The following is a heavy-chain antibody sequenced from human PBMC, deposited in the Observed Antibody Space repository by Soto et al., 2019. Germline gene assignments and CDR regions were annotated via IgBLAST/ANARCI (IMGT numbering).Heavy chain of an antibody. CDR1: GGYIRSYY. J-gene: IGHJ5*02. CDR3: AREVEMPTASWFDP. CDR2: ICNSRST. Sequence: ADTLSPTFTVLGGYIRSYYWTWIGQAPGKGREWIGYICNSRSTNYNPTLKSRVTISVDTSKNQGSLKLSSVTAADTAVYYCAREVEMPTASWFDPWGQGTLVTVSS. D-gene: IGHD4-4*01. V-gene: IGHV4-59*01.